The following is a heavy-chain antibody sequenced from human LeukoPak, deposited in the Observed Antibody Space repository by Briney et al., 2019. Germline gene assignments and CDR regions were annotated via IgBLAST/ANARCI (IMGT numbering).Heavy chain of an antibody. CDR2: IIPIFGTA. V-gene: IGHV1-69*05. J-gene: IGHJ4*02. D-gene: IGHD1-26*01. CDR3: ARERATDHYFDY. Sequence: SVTVSCKASGGTFSSYAISWVRQAPGQGLEWMGGIIPIFGTANYAQKFQGRVTITTDESTSTAYMELSSLRSEDTAVYYCARERATDHYFDYWGQGTLVTVSS. CDR1: GGTFSSYA.